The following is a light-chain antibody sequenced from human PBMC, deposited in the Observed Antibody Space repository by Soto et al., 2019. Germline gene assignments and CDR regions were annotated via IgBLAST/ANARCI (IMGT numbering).Light chain of an antibody. J-gene: IGKJ4*01. Sequence: DIQMTQSPSSLSASVGDRVTITCRASQGISIYLAWYQQKPGKVPKLLINAATTLQSGLPFRFSGSGSGTDFTLTISSLQPEDVATYYCLKYNCAPLTFGGGTKVEIK. CDR2: AAT. CDR3: LKYNCAPLT. V-gene: IGKV1-27*01. CDR1: QGISIY.